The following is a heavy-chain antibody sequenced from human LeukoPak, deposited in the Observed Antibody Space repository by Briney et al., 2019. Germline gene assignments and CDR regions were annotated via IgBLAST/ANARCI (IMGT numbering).Heavy chain of an antibody. CDR1: AGSIRSHY. CDR3: ARVPYTTGWPFYFDY. CDR2: SYYSWST. D-gene: IGHD6-19*01. Sequence: SETLSLTCTVSAGSIRSHYWSWIRQPPGKGLEWFGYSYYSWSTNYNPSLKSRVTISVDTSKSQFSLKLTSVTAADTGVYYCARVPYTTGWPFYFDYWGQGILVTVSS. J-gene: IGHJ4*02. V-gene: IGHV4-59*11.